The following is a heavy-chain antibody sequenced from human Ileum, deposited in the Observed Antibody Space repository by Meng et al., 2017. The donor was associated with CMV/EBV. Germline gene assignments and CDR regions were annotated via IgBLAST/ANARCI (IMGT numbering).Heavy chain of an antibody. Sequence: GESLKISCVASGFTFSSYAMSWVRQAPGKGLEWVSRIYNGGSDPYYADSVKGRFTISRDNSKNTLYLQMQSLRAEDTAVYYCVRQGIGNYYFDYWGQGTLVTVS. CDR1: GFTFSSYA. CDR2: IYNGGSDP. D-gene: IGHD3-3*02. J-gene: IGHJ4*02. V-gene: IGHV3-23*03. CDR3: VRQGIGNYYFDY.